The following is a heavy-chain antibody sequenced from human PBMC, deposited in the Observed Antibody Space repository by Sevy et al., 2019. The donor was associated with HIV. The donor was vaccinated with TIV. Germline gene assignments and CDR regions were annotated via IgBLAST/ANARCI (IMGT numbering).Heavy chain of an antibody. J-gene: IGHJ6*02. V-gene: IGHV3-21*01. CDR3: ARDTIFGVVIGLSHGMDV. Sequence: VGSLRLSCAASGFTFSSYSMNWVRQAPGKGLEWVSSISSSSSYIYYADSVKGRFTISRDNAKNSLYLQMNSLRAEDTAVYYCARDTIFGVVIGLSHGMDVWGQGTTVTVSS. CDR2: ISSSSSYI. D-gene: IGHD3-3*01. CDR1: GFTFSSYS.